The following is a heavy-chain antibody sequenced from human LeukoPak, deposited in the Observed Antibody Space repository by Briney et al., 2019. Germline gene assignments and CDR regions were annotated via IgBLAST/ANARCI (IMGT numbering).Heavy chain of an antibody. D-gene: IGHD3-22*01. Sequence: ASVKVSCKASGYTFTSYDINWVRQATGQGLEWMGWMNPNSGNTGYAQKFQGRVTMTRNTSMSTAYMELSSLRSEDTAVYYCARRNTYYYDSSGYYILWGQGTLVTVSS. CDR2: MNPNSGNT. V-gene: IGHV1-8*01. J-gene: IGHJ4*02. CDR3: ARRNTYYYDSSGYYIL. CDR1: GYTFTSYD.